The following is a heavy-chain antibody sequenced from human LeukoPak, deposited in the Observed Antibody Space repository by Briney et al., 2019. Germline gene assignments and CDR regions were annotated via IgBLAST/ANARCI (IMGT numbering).Heavy chain of an antibody. J-gene: IGHJ4*02. D-gene: IGHD6-6*01. CDR2: IYYSGST. CDR3: ASSFRSKVAARPDYFDY. CDR1: GGSISSGGYY. V-gene: IGHV4-31*03. Sequence: SETLSLTCTVSGGSISSGGYYWSWIRQHPGKGLGWIGYIYYSGSTYYNPSLKSRVTILVDTSKNQFSLKLSSVTAADTAVYYCASSFRSKVAARPDYFDYWGQGTLVTVSS.